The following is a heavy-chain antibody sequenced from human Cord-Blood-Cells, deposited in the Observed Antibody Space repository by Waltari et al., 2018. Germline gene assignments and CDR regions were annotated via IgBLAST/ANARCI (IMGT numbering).Heavy chain of an antibody. J-gene: IGHJ3*02. V-gene: IGHV5-51*01. Sequence: EVQLVQSGAEVKKPGESLKISCKGSGYSFTSYWIGWVRQMPGKGLEWMGIIYPGDSDTRYSPSFQGQVTISADKSISTAYLQWSSLEASDTAMYYCARHGVWSGYYRAFDIWGQGTMVTVSS. CDR2: IYPGDSDT. CDR3: ARHGVWSGYYRAFDI. CDR1: GYSFTSYW. D-gene: IGHD3-3*01.